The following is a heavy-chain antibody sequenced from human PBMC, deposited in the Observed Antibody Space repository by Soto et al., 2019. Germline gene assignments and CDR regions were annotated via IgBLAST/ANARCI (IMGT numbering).Heavy chain of an antibody. Sequence: GGPLRLSCAASGFTFSSYGMHWVRQAPGKGLEWVAVIWYDGSNKYYADSVKGRFTISRDNSKNTLYLQMNSLRAEDTAVYYCAREFYGSGSYPAFFDYWGQGTLVTVSS. D-gene: IGHD3-10*01. CDR2: IWYDGSNK. CDR3: AREFYGSGSYPAFFDY. CDR1: GFTFSSYG. J-gene: IGHJ4*02. V-gene: IGHV3-33*01.